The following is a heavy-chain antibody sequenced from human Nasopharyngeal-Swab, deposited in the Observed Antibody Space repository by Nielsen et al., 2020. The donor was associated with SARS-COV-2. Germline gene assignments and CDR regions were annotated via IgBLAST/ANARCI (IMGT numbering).Heavy chain of an antibody. V-gene: IGHV4-59*01. Sequence: SETLSLTCTVSGGSISSYYWSWIRQPPGKGLEWIGYIYYSGSTNYNPSLKCRVTISVDTSKNQFSLKLSSVTAADTALYYCARAGVGGAFDIWGQGTMVTVSS. CDR1: GGSISSYY. J-gene: IGHJ3*02. D-gene: IGHD3-16*01. CDR3: ARAGVGGAFDI. CDR2: IYYSGST.